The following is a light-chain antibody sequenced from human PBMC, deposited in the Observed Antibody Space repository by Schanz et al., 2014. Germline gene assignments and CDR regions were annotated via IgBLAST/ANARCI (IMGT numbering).Light chain of an antibody. CDR3: HQFGSSPIT. CDR2: DAS. Sequence: EIVLTQSPATLSLSSGERVTLSCGASQSVSSSYLAWYQQKPGLAPRVLIYDASIRATGIPDRFSGSGSGTDFTLTIGRLEPEDFAVYYCHQFGSSPITFGQGTRLEIK. V-gene: IGKV3D-20*01. J-gene: IGKJ5*01. CDR1: QSVSSSY.